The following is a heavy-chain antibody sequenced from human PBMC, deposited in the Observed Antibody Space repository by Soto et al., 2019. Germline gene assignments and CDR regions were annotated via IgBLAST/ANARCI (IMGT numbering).Heavy chain of an antibody. V-gene: IGHV4-61*01. CDR2: IYYTGST. CDR3: AGESTNSPEAFDY. CDR1: GGPVNSDSYY. J-gene: IGHJ4*02. Sequence: SETLSLTCTVSGGPVNSDSYYWTWIRQPPGKGLEWIGYIYYTGSTNYNPSLESRVTISLDTSRNQFSLQLSSVTAADTAVFYCAGESTNSPEAFDYWGQGGPGHRLL. D-gene: IGHD1-1*01.